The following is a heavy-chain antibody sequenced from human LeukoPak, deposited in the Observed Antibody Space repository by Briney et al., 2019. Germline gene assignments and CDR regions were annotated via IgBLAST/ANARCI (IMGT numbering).Heavy chain of an antibody. CDR3: VRHSGGTPYDY. Sequence: SETLSLTCTVSGGSITGYYWSWIRQAPGKGLEWIAYISYSGSTSYNPSLRSRVTISVDTSKNLFSLNLSSLTAADTAVYYCVRHSGGTPYDYWGQGIQVTVSS. D-gene: IGHD1-7*01. J-gene: IGHJ4*02. CDR2: ISYSGST. V-gene: IGHV4-59*08. CDR1: GGSITGYY.